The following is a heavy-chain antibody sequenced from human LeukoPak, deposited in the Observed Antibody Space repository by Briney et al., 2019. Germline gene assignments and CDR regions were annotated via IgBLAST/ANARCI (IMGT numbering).Heavy chain of an antibody. V-gene: IGHV3-48*03. J-gene: IGHJ5*02. CDR2: ISSSGSTI. CDR3: AKDLNWFGQNWFDP. CDR1: GFTFSSYE. Sequence: PGGSLRLSCAASGFTFSSYEMNWARQAPGKGLEWVSYISSSGSTIYYADSVKGRFTISRDNAKNSLYLQMNSLRAEDTAVYYCAKDLNWFGQNWFDPWGQGTLVTVSS. D-gene: IGHD3-10*01.